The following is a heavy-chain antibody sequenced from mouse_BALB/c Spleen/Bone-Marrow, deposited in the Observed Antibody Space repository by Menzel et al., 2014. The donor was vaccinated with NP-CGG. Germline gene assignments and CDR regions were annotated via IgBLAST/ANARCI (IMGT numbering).Heavy chain of an antibody. CDR3: ARLTPDYAMDY. V-gene: IGHV5-6*01. J-gene: IGHJ4*01. CDR1: GFTFSNYG. Sequence: EVQLQQSGGDLVKPGGSLKLSCAASGFTFSNYGMSWVRQTPDKRLEWVATISSGGSYTYFPDSVKGRFTISRDNAKNTLYLQMNSLKSEDAAMYYCARLTPDYAMDYWGQGTSGTVSS. CDR2: ISSGGSYT. D-gene: IGHD1-3*01.